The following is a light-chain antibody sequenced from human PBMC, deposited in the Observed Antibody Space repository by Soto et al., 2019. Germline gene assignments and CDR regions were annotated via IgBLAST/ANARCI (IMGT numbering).Light chain of an antibody. CDR3: QQYGSSGT. CDR2: GAS. Sequence: EIVLPQSPGTLSLSPGERANLACRASQSVNNNYLACYQQKPGQALRLLIYGASNRATGIPDRFTGSGSGTDFALTISRLESEDFAGDYCQQYGSSGTFSQGTKVEI. V-gene: IGKV3-20*01. CDR1: QSVNNNY. J-gene: IGKJ1*01.